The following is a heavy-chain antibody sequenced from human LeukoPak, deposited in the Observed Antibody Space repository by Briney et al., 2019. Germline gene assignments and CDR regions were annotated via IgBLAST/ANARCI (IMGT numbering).Heavy chain of an antibody. CDR1: GYTFTSYY. CDR3: ARDKDCSGGSCYSFDY. J-gene: IGHJ4*02. V-gene: IGHV1-46*01. D-gene: IGHD2-15*01. Sequence: ASVKVSCKASGYTFTSYYMHWVRQAPGQGLEWMGIINPSGGSTSYAQKFQGGVTMTRDTSTSTVYMELSSLRSEDTVVYYCARDKDCSGGSCYSFDYWGQGTLVTVSS. CDR2: INPSGGST.